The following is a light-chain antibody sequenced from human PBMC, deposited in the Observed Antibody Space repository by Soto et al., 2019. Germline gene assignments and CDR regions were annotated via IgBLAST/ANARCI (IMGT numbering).Light chain of an antibody. CDR3: QHYNSYWT. CDR2: KAS. V-gene: IGKV1-5*03. CDR1: QSISSW. Sequence: DIQMTQSPSTLSASVGDRVTITCRASQSISSWLAWYQQKPGKAPKLLIYKASSLESGVPSRFSGSGSGTEFTLTISSLHPDDFATYYRQHYNSYWTFGQGTKVEIK. J-gene: IGKJ1*01.